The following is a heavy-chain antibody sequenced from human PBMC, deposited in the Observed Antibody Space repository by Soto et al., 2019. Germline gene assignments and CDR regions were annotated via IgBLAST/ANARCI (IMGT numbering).Heavy chain of an antibody. J-gene: IGHJ3*02. V-gene: IGHV3-21*01. CDR3: ARDQGPNPKHSSGIRDAFDI. CDR2: ISSSSSYI. Sequence: PGGSLRLSCVASGFRFASYGFHWVRQAPGKGLEWVSSISSSSSYIYYADSVKGRFTISRDNAKNSLYLQMNSLRAEDTAVYYCARDQGPNPKHSSGIRDAFDIWGQGTMVTVS. CDR1: GFRFASYG. D-gene: IGHD3-22*01.